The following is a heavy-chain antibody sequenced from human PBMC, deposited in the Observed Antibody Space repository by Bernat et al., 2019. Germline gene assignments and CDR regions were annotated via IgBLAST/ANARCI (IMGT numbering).Heavy chain of an antibody. Sequence: EVQLVESGGGLVQPGGSLRLSCAASGFTFSSYSMNWVRQAPGKGLEWVSYISSSSSTIYYADYVKGRFTISRDNAKNSLYLQMNSLRAEDTAVYYCARPLGRGSYYNRFWGQGTLVTVSS. CDR2: ISSSSSTI. CDR1: GFTFSSYS. J-gene: IGHJ4*02. CDR3: ARPLGRGSYYNRF. D-gene: IGHD3-10*01. V-gene: IGHV3-48*01.